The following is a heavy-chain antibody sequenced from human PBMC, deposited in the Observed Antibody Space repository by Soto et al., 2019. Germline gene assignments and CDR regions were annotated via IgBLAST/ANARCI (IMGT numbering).Heavy chain of an antibody. CDR1: GYSISGGYC. CDR2: IYHSGST. J-gene: IGHJ3*02. Sequence: PSETLSLTCGVSGYSISGGYCWGWIRQTPGKGLEWIGSIYHSGSTYYNPSLKSRVTISVDTSKDQFSLKLRSVTAADTAVYYCARDLSMSTDDAFDIWGQGTMVTVSS. D-gene: IGHD4-17*01. V-gene: IGHV4-38-2*02. CDR3: ARDLSMSTDDAFDI.